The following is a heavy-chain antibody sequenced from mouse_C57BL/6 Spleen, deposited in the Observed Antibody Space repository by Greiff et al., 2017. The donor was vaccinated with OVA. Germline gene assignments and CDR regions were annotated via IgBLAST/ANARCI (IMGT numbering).Heavy chain of an antibody. Sequence: QVQLQQPGAELVRPGSSVKLSCKASGYTFTSYWMHWVKQRPIQGLEWIGNIDPSDSETHYNQKFKDKATLTVDKSSSTAYMQLSSLTSEDSAVYYCARGYYGSSGAWFAYWGQGTLVTVSA. J-gene: IGHJ3*01. D-gene: IGHD1-1*01. CDR3: ARGYYGSSGAWFAY. V-gene: IGHV1-52*01. CDR1: GYTFTSYW. CDR2: IDPSDSET.